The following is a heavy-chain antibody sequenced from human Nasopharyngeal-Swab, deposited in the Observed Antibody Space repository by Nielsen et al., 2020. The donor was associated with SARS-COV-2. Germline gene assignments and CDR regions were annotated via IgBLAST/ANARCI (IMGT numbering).Heavy chain of an antibody. D-gene: IGHD1/OR15-1a*01. CDR2: IVVGSGYT. V-gene: IGHV1-58*01. CDR3: AADLQTTMAHWYFDL. Sequence: SVKVSCKASGFTFTSSAVQWVRQARGQRLVWIGWIVVGSGYTNYAQKFQERVTITRDMSTSTAYMEVSSLRSEDMAVYFCAADLQTTMAHWYFDLWGRGTLVTVSS. CDR1: GFTFTSSA. J-gene: IGHJ2*01.